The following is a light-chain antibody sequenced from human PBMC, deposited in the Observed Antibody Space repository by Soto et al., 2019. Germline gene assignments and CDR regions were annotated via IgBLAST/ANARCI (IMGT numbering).Light chain of an antibody. V-gene: IGKV1-5*01. CDR3: QQYNSYST. CDR2: DAS. Sequence: DIQMTQSPATLSASVGERVTITRRPSQTINNRLAWYQQKPGKAPTHQIYDASTLESGVPSRFSGSGSGTEFTLTISSLQSDDVATYYCQQYNSYSTFGQGTKLGLK. CDR1: QTINNR. J-gene: IGKJ2*01.